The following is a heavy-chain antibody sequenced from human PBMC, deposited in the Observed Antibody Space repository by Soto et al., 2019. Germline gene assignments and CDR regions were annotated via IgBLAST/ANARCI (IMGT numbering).Heavy chain of an antibody. CDR2: IWYDGSNK. V-gene: IGHV3-33*01. Sequence: GGSLRLSCAASGFTFSSYGMHWVRQAPGKGLEWVAVIWYDGSNKYYADSVKGRFTISRDNSKNTLYLQMNSLRAEDTAVYYCARDSTGYCSGGSCYGWFDPWGQGTLVTVSS. J-gene: IGHJ5*02. D-gene: IGHD2-15*01. CDR1: GFTFSSYG. CDR3: ARDSTGYCSGGSCYGWFDP.